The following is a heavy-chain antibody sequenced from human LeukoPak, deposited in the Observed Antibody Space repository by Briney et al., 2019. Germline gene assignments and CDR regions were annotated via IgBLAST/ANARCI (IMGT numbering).Heavy chain of an antibody. CDR3: ARAHGVGRSCWFDP. V-gene: IGHV4-59*01. CDR1: GGSIGSYY. J-gene: IGHJ5*02. D-gene: IGHD3-10*01. CDR2: IYYSGTT. Sequence: SETLSLTCTVSGGSIGSYYWSWIRQPPGKGLEWIGYIYYSGTTNYNPSLKSRVTISVDTSKNQFSLKLSSVTAADTAVYYCARAHGVGRSCWFDPWGQGTLVTVSS.